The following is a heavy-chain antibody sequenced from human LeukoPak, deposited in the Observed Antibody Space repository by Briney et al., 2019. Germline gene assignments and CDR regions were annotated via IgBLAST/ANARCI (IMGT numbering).Heavy chain of an antibody. CDR2: IYHSGST. V-gene: IGHV4-38-2*01. J-gene: IGHJ4*02. Sequence: PSETLSLTCAVSGYSISSGYYWGWIRQPPGKGLEWIWNIYHSGSTYYNPSLKSRVTISVDTSKNQFSLKLSSVTAADTAVYYCAQQSLRSPDYWGQGTLVTVSS. CDR3: AQQSLRSPDY. D-gene: IGHD3-16*01. CDR1: GYSISSGYY.